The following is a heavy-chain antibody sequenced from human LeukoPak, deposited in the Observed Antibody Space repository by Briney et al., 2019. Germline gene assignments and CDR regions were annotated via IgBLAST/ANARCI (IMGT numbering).Heavy chain of an antibody. D-gene: IGHD3-22*01. CDR3: AKDLPYYDSSGPGN. V-gene: IGHV3-30*18. CDR1: GFTFSSYG. CDR2: ISYDGSNK. Sequence: GGSLRLSCAASGFTFSSYGMHWVRQAPGKGLERVAVISYDGSNKYYADSVKGRFTISRANSKNTLYLQMNSLRAEDTAVYYCAKDLPYYDSSGPGNWGQGTLVTVSS. J-gene: IGHJ4*02.